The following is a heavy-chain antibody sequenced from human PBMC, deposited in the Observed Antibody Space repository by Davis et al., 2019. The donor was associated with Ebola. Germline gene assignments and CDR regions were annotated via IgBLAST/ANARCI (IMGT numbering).Heavy chain of an antibody. D-gene: IGHD2-2*01. CDR3: ARDGMAPA. CDR2: ITNNNHI. V-gene: IGHV3-21*01. J-gene: IGHJ4*02. CDR1: GFTFSTYN. Sequence: GGSLRLSCAASGFTFSTYNMNWVRQAPGKGLEWVSSITNNNHIYYADSLRGRFTISRDNAKNSLYLQMNSLRAEDTAVYYCARDGMAPAWGQGTLVTVSS.